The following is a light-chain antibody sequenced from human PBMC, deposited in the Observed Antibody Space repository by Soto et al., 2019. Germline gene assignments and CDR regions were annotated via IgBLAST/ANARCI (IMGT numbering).Light chain of an antibody. CDR3: QQRYNWPPT. CDR1: QYVSSF. Sequence: MVLTQSPSKKCLRSGETTTPSCRASQYVSSFLAWYQQKAGQAPRLLIYDASHRATGIPARFSGSGSGTDFTLTINSLEPEDFALYYCQQRYNWPPTFGQGTKVDIK. V-gene: IGKV3-11*01. J-gene: IGKJ1*01. CDR2: DAS.